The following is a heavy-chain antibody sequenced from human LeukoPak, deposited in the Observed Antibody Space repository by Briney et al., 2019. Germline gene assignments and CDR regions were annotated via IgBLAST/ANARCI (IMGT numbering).Heavy chain of an antibody. CDR3: ARDSSGWPYWYFDL. CDR1: GGSISSGGYY. D-gene: IGHD6-19*01. J-gene: IGHJ2*01. V-gene: IGHV4-61*08. Sequence: PSQTLSLTCTVSGGSISSGGYYWSWIRQPPGKGLEWIGYIYYSGSTNYNPSLKSRVTISVDTSKNQFSLKLSSVTAADTAVYYCARDSSGWPYWYFDLWGRGTLVTVSS. CDR2: IYYSGST.